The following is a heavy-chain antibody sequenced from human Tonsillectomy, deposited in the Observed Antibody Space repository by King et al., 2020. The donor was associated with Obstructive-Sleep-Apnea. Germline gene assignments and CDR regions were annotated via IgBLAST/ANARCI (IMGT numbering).Heavy chain of an antibody. Sequence: VQLVESGGGVVQPGGSLRLSCAASKFTFSSYGMHWVRQAPGKGLEWVAFIRYDGSNKYYADSVQGRFTISRDNSKNTLYLQMNSLRAEDTAVYYCARDRLLFYSAYDWGFDYWGQGTLVTVSS. V-gene: IGHV3-30*02. D-gene: IGHD5-12*01. J-gene: IGHJ4*02. CDR2: IRYDGSNK. CDR1: KFTFSSYG. CDR3: ARDRLLFYSAYDWGFDY.